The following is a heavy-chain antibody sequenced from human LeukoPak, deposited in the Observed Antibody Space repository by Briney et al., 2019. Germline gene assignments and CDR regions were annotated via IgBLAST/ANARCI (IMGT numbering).Heavy chain of an antibody. D-gene: IGHD3-10*01. J-gene: IGHJ3*02. Sequence: PSETLSLTCTVSGGSISSYYWSWIRQPPGKGLEWIGYLYYSGSTNSNPSLKSRVTMSVDTSKNQFSLKLRSVTAADAAVYYCARGGSGISNAFDIWGQGTMVTVSS. V-gene: IGHV4-59*01. CDR2: LYYSGST. CDR3: ARGGSGISNAFDI. CDR1: GGSISSYY.